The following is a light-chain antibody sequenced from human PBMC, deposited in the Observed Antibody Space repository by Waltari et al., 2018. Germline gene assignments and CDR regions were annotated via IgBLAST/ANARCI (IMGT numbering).Light chain of an antibody. CDR1: QSVLYSSNNKNY. J-gene: IGKJ4*01. CDR2: WAS. V-gene: IGKV4-1*01. CDR3: QQYYSSPRT. Sequence: IVMTQSPDSLAVSLGERATINCQSSQSVLYSSNNKNYLTWYQHKPGQPPKLLIYWASTRESGVPDRFSGSGSGTDFTLTISSLQAEDVAVYYCQQYYSSPRTFGGGTKVEIK.